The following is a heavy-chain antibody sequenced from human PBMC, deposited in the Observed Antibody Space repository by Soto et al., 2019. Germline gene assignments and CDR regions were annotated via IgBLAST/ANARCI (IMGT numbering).Heavy chain of an antibody. CDR1: GYTFTSYY. CDR2: INPSGGST. D-gene: IGHD2-15*01. Sequence: ASVKVSCKASGYTFTSYYMHWVRQAPGQGLEWMGIINPSGGSTSYAQKFQGRVTMTRDTSTSTVYMELSSLRSEDTAVYYCASRYCSGGSCRKFPLGYFDYWGQGTLVTVSS. CDR3: ASRYCSGGSCRKFPLGYFDY. V-gene: IGHV1-46*03. J-gene: IGHJ4*02.